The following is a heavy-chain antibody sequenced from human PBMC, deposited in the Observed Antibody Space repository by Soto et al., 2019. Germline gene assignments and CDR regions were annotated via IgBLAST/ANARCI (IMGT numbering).Heavy chain of an antibody. CDR2: ISWNSGSI. D-gene: IGHD1-26*01. J-gene: IGHJ4*02. V-gene: IGHV3-9*01. CDR1: GFTFDDYA. Sequence: EVQLVESGGGLVQPGRSLRLSCAASGFTFDDYAMHWVRQAPGKGLEWVSGISWNSGSIGYADSVKGRFTISRDNXKXXLYLQMNSLRAEDTALYYCAKDKIDVIVGATTFDYWGQGTLVTVSS. CDR3: AKDKIDVIVGATTFDY.